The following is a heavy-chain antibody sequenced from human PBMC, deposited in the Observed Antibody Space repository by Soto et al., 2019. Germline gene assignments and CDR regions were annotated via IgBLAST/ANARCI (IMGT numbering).Heavy chain of an antibody. CDR1: GYTCTAYF. Sequence: ASVKVSCKASGYTCTAYFIQWLRQAPGQGLEGMGWINPNSRDTNRAQTVQGRVTMTSDTSTRTAYMELSRLRSDDTAVYYCARAPPTAAGPYVDFWGQGTLVTVSS. CDR3: ARAPPTAAGPYVDF. D-gene: IGHD4-17*01. CDR2: INPNSRDT. J-gene: IGHJ4*01. V-gene: IGHV1-2*02.